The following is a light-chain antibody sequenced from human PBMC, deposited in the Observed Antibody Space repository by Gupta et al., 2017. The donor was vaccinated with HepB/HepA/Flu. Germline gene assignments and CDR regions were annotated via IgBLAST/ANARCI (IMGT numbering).Light chain of an antibody. CDR1: SSDIGAFDS. Sequence: QSALTQPASVSASPGQSITISCTGTSSDIGAFDSVSWYKQDPGQAPKLLIYDVSNRPSGVFFRFSGSKSGNTASLTISGLQAEDEATYYSSSFSLGYNLVLFGGGTKLTVL. CDR2: DVS. CDR3: SSFSLGYNLVL. J-gene: IGLJ2*01. V-gene: IGLV2-14*03.